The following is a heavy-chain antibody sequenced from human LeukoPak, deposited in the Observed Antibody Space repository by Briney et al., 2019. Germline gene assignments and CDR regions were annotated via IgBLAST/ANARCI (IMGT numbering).Heavy chain of an antibody. CDR1: GFTFSNAW. V-gene: IGHV3-15*01. J-gene: IGHJ4*02. D-gene: IGHD3-16*01. CDR2: IKSKTDGGTT. CDR3: TFGGTTGENPFDY. Sequence: PGGSLRLSCAASGFTFSNAWMSWVRQAPGKGLEWVGRIKSKTDGGTTDYAAPVKGRFTISRDDSKNTLYLQMNSLKTEDTAVYYCTFGGTTGENPFDYWGQGTLVTVSS.